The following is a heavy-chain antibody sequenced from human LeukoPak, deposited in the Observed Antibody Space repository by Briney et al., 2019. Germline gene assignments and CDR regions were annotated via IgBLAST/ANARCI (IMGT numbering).Heavy chain of an antibody. Sequence: PSETLSLTCAVYGGSFSGYYWSWIRQPPGKGLEWIGEINHSGSTNYNPSLKGRVTISVDTSKNQFSLKLSSVTAADTAVYYCAREGAGIQLWVYFDYWGQGTLVTVSS. CDR2: INHSGST. V-gene: IGHV4-34*01. CDR3: AREGAGIQLWVYFDY. J-gene: IGHJ4*02. D-gene: IGHD5-18*01. CDR1: GGSFSGYY.